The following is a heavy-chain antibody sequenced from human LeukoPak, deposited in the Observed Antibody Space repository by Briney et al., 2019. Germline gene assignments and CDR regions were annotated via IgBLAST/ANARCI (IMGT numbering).Heavy chain of an antibody. V-gene: IGHV3-23*01. CDR1: GFTFSSYA. D-gene: IGHD6-13*01. Sequence: GGSLRLSCAASGFTFSSYAMSWVRQAPGKGLEWVSAISGSGGSTYYADSVKGRFTISRDNSKNTLYLQMNSLRAEDTAVYYCARALPGYSSSWYQGYYYYGMDVWGQGTTVTVSS. CDR2: ISGSGGST. CDR3: ARALPGYSSSWYQGYYYYGMDV. J-gene: IGHJ6*02.